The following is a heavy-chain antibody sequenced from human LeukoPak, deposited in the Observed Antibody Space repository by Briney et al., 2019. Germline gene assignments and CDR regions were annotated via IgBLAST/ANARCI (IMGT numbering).Heavy chain of an antibody. CDR3: TTDYYGSGSYPDAFDI. D-gene: IGHD3-10*01. Sequence: GGSLRLSCAASGFTLSNAWMSWVRQAPGKGLEWVGRIKSKTVGGTTDYAAPVKGRFTISRDDSKNTLYLQMNSLRTEDTAVYYCTTDYYGSGSYPDAFDIWGRGTMVTVSS. J-gene: IGHJ3*02. CDR2: IKSKTVGGTT. V-gene: IGHV3-15*01. CDR1: GFTLSNAW.